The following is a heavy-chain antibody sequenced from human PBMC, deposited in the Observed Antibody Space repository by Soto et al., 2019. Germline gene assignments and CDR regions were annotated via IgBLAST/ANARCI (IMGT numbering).Heavy chain of an antibody. V-gene: IGHV1-2*02. CDR3: AKDEGGIFDS. D-gene: IGHD3-16*01. Sequence: GASVKVSCKTSGYTFAAYYIHWVLQAPGQGLEWMGFIFPNSGGSTTSAQHFEGTVTMTRDSSISTAYLELSGLTPDDSAVYYCAKDEGGIFDSWGQGTLVTFSS. J-gene: IGHJ4*01. CDR2: IFPNSGGST. CDR1: GYTFAAYY.